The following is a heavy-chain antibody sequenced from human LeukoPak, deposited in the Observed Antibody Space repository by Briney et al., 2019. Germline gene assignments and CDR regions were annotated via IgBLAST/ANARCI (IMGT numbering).Heavy chain of an antibody. D-gene: IGHD3-3*01. CDR1: GFTFNNYV. Sequence: PGGSLRLSCAASGFTFNNYVMSWVRQAPGKGLEWVSVISAGGYYPYYADTNYADSVKGRFTISRDNSKNTLYLQMNSLRAEDTAVYYCAKVWSAHPNYYYMDVWGKGTTVTVSS. CDR2: ISAGGYYPYYADT. CDR3: AKVWSAHPNYYYMDV. J-gene: IGHJ6*03. V-gene: IGHV3-23*01.